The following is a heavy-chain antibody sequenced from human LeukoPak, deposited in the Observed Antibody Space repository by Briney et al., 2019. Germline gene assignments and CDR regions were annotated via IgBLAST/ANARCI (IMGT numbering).Heavy chain of an antibody. CDR2: IFYTGSP. CDR3: ARVANYDFWSGYGNYFDY. Sequence: SGTLSLTCAVSGGSINNHKWWSWIRQSPGKGLEWLGEIFYTGSPNYNPSFKSRITMSVDKSNNQFSLILTSVTVADTAVYYCARVANYDFWSGYGNYFDYWGQGTLVTVSS. J-gene: IGHJ4*02. CDR1: GGSINNHKW. V-gene: IGHV4-4*02. D-gene: IGHD3-3*01.